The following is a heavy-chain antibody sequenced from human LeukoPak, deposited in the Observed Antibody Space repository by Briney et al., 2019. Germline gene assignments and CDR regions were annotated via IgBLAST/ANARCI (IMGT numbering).Heavy chain of an antibody. Sequence: GASVKVSCKASGYTLTGYYMHWVRQAPGQGLEWMGWINPNSGGTNYAQTFQGRVTMTRDTSISTAYMELSRLRCGATAGSYCAREGADFYYCYRDVGRKGPTVSVPS. V-gene: IGHV1-2*02. CDR3: AREGADFYYCYRDV. J-gene: IGHJ6*03. CDR1: GYTLTGYY. CDR2: INPNSGGT.